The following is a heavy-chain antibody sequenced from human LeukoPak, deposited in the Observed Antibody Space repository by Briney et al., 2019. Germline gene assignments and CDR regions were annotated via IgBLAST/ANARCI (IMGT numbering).Heavy chain of an antibody. V-gene: IGHV6-1*01. D-gene: IGHD6-13*01. CDR3: ARGPRGSSWHWFDP. Sequence: SRTLSLTCAISGDSVSSNSAAWNWIRQSPSRGLEWLGRTYYSSKWFNDYAVSVKSRITINPDTSNNHFSLQLTSVTPEDTAVYYCARGPRGSSWHWFDPWGQGTLVTVSS. CDR2: TYYSSKWFN. J-gene: IGHJ5*02. CDR1: GDSVSSNSAA.